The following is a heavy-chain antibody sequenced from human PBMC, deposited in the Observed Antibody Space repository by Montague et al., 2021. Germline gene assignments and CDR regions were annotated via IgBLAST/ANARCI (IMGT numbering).Heavy chain of an antibody. CDR2: IYPGDSDT. J-gene: IGHJ4*02. CDR3: ASGRGDGNNWAWDFDY. Sequence: QSGAEVKKPGESLKISCKGSGYSFTRYWIGWVRQMPGKGLEWMGIIYPGDSDTRYSPSFQGQVTISADKSISTVYLQWSSLKASDTAMYYCASGRGDGNNWAWDFDYWGQGTLVTVSS. D-gene: IGHD5-24*01. V-gene: IGHV5-51*01. CDR1: GYSFTRYW.